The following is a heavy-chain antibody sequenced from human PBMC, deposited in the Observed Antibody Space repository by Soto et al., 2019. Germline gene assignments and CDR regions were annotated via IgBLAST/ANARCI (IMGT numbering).Heavy chain of an antibody. V-gene: IGHV3-64D*06. Sequence: GGSLRLSCSASGFTFNTFAMHWVRQTPGKGLEFVSAISSNGGNTYYADSVKGRFAISRDNSKNTLYLQMYSLRPEDTALYYCVKEGYMRSDWYGQFDCWGQGTLVTVYS. J-gene: IGHJ4*02. CDR1: GFTFNTFA. CDR3: VKEGYMRSDWYGQFDC. CDR2: ISSNGGNT. D-gene: IGHD6-19*01.